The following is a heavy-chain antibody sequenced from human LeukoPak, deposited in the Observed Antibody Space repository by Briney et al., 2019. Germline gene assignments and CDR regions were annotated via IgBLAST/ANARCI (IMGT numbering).Heavy chain of an antibody. CDR1: GFTFSSYA. D-gene: IGHD2-15*01. Sequence: PGGSLRLSCAASGFTFSSYAMSWVRQAPGKGLEWVSAISGSGGSTYYADSVKGRFTISRDNSKNTLYLQMNSLRAEDTAVYYCAKDNRRDIVVVVAATAAFDYWGQGTLVTVSS. J-gene: IGHJ4*02. CDR2: ISGSGGST. CDR3: AKDNRRDIVVVVAATAAFDY. V-gene: IGHV3-23*01.